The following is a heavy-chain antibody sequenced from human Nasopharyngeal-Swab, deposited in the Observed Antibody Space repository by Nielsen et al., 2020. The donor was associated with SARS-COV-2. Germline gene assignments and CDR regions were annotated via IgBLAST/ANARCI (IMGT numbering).Heavy chain of an antibody. V-gene: IGHV3-23*03. J-gene: IGHJ4*02. CDR1: EFTFSSYA. CDR2: IYSGGSST. Sequence: SWAASEFTFSSYARSWVRQAPGKGLEWVSVIYSGGSSTYYADSVKGRFTISRDNSKNTLYLQMNSLRAEDTAVYYCAKVGYGGSCYDYWGQGTLVTVSS. CDR3: AKVGYGGSCYDY. D-gene: IGHD2-15*01.